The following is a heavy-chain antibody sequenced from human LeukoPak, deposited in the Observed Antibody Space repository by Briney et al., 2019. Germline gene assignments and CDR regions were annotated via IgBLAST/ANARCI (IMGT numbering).Heavy chain of an antibody. D-gene: IGHD1-26*01. CDR3: ARESGSYYGLDY. Sequence: PSETLSLTCTVSGGSISSYYWSWIRQPPGKGLEWIGYIYYSGSTNYNPSLKSRVTISVDTSKNQFSLKLSSETAADTAVYYCARESGSYYGLDYWGQGTLVTVSS. CDR2: IYYSGST. CDR1: GGSISSYY. J-gene: IGHJ4*02. V-gene: IGHV4-59*01.